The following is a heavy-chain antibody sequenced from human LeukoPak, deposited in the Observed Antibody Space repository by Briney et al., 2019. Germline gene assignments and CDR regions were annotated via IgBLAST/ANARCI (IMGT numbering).Heavy chain of an antibody. Sequence: SETLSLTCTVSGGSISSSSYYWGWIRQPPGKGLEWIGSIYYSGSTYYNPSLKSRVTISVDTSKNQFSLKLSSVTAADTAVYYCARDRGWGLQDIVVVPAASYFDYWGQGTLVTVSS. CDR2: IYYSGST. J-gene: IGHJ4*02. CDR3: ARDRGWGLQDIVVVPAASYFDY. V-gene: IGHV4-39*07. CDR1: GGSISSSSYY. D-gene: IGHD2-2*01.